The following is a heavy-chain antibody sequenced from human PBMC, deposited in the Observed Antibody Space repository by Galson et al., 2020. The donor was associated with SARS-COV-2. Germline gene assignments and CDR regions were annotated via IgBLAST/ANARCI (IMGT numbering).Heavy chain of an antibody. CDR2: ITTSSSYM. CDR3: ARAWGSGNY. Sequence: ASVKVSCAASGFTFSDYGMNWVRQAPGKGLEWVSFITTSSSYMFYADSVKGRFTISRDNAKNSLYLEMNRLRAEDTAVYYCARAWGSGNYWGQGTLVTVSS. D-gene: IGHD3-16*01. V-gene: IGHV3-21*01. CDR1: GFTFSDYG. J-gene: IGHJ4*02.